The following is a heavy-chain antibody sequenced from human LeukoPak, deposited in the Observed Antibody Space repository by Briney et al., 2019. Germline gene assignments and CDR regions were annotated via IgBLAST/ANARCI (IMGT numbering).Heavy chain of an antibody. J-gene: IGHJ4*02. D-gene: IGHD3-22*01. Sequence: ASVKVSCKASGYTFTSCGISWVRQAPGQGLEWMGIINPSGGSTSYAQKFQGRVTMTRDTSTSTVYMELSSLRSEDTAVYYCARDPHDSSGYRYPGDYWGQGTLATVSS. CDR3: ARDPHDSSGYRYPGDY. CDR1: GYTFTSCG. V-gene: IGHV1-46*01. CDR2: INPSGGST.